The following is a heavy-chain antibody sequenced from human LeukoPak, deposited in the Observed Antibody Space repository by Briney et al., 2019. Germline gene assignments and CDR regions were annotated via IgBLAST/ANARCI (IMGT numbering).Heavy chain of an antibody. V-gene: IGHV4-61*01. CDR2: KYYSGST. Sequence: PSETLSLTCDVSGVSINTCCYYWTWIRQPPGKGLEWIGYKYYSGSTRYNSSLRSRLTISLDSSKNQFSLRLTSVTAADTAVYYCARGRSYGFDFDSWGPGTLVIVSS. CDR1: GVSINTCCYY. CDR3: ARGRSYGFDFDS. J-gene: IGHJ4*02. D-gene: IGHD5-18*01.